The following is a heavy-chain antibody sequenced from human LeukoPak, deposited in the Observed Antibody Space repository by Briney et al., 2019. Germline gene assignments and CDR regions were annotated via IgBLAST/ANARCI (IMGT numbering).Heavy chain of an antibody. CDR3: AKGEDYGDFSY. D-gene: IGHD4-17*01. Sequence: GGSLRLSCAASGFTFDDYAMHWVRQAQGKGLQWVSLINGDIGTTYYADSVKGRFTISRDNSKNSLYLQMNSLRTEDTAFYYCAKGEDYGDFSYWGQGTLVTVSS. CDR1: GFTFDDYA. CDR2: INGDIGTT. V-gene: IGHV3-43*02. J-gene: IGHJ4*02.